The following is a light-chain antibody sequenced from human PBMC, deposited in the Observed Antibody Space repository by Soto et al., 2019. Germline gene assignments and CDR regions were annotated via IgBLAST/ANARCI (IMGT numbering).Light chain of an antibody. CDR3: LQSYSTPRT. Sequence: DIQLTQSPSSLSASVGDRVTITCRASQSITTYLNWYQQKPGKAPKLLIYAASTLQSGVPSRFSGSGSWTDFTLTISSLQPEDFATYYCLQSYSTPRTFGQGTNLEIK. CDR1: QSITTY. CDR2: AAS. J-gene: IGKJ2*01. V-gene: IGKV1-39*01.